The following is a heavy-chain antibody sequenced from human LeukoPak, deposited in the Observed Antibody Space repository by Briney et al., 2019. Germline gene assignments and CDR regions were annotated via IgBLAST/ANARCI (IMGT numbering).Heavy chain of an antibody. CDR3: ASLSIAVAGRVDY. J-gene: IGHJ4*02. CDR1: GGSISSYY. V-gene: IGHV4-59*01. Sequence: PSETLSLTCTVSGGSISSYYWSWIRQPPGKGLEWIGYIYYSGSTNYNPSLKSRVTISVDTSKNQFSLKPSSVTAADTAVYYCASLSIAVAGRVDYWGQGTLVTVSS. CDR2: IYYSGST. D-gene: IGHD6-19*01.